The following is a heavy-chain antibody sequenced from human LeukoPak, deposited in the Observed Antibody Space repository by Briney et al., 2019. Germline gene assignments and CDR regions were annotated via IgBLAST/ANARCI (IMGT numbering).Heavy chain of an antibody. J-gene: IGHJ4*02. CDR3: ARGIAALRHPFDY. D-gene: IGHD6-6*01. V-gene: IGHV1-2*02. Sequence: GASVKVSCKASGYTFTGYYMHWVRQAPGQGLEWMGWINPNSGGTNYAQKFQGRVTMTRDTSISTAYMELSRLRSDDAAVYYCARGIAALRHPFDYWGQGTLVTVSS. CDR2: INPNSGGT. CDR1: GYTFTGYY.